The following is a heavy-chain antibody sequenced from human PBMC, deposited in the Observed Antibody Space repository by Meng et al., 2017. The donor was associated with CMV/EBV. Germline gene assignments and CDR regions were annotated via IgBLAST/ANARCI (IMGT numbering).Heavy chain of an antibody. J-gene: IGHJ6*02. Sequence: GGSLRLSCAASGFTFSSYAMHWVRQAPGKGLEWVAVISYDGSNKYYADSVKGRFTISRDNSKNTLYLQMNSLRAEDTAVYYCARDSVAGLYCSSTSCYRSAYYYYGMDVWGQGTTVTVS. CDR3: ARDSVAGLYCSSTSCYRSAYYYYGMDV. CDR2: ISYDGSNK. D-gene: IGHD2-2*02. V-gene: IGHV3-30*04. CDR1: GFTFSSYA.